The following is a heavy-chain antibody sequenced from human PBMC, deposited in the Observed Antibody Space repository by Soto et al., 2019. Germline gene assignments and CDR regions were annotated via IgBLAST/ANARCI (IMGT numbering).Heavy chain of an antibody. CDR3: ARGTKGAGGWYFDL. CDR2: IGALLYNDAT. Sequence: QIQVVQSEVEVKRPGASVRISCEASGYTLDNHAVTWVRQAPGQGLEWMGWIGALLYNDATNHARKFQGRLTMARDTSPNTVYMDLGSLRSDDTAVYYCARGTKGAGGWYFDLWGRGTLVVVSS. D-gene: IGHD2-8*01. CDR1: GYTLDNHA. V-gene: IGHV1-18*01. J-gene: IGHJ2*01.